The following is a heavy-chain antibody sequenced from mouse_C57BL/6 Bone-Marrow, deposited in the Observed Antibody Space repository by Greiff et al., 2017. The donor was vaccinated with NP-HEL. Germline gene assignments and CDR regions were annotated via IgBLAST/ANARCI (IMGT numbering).Heavy chain of an antibody. D-gene: IGHD2-1*01. J-gene: IGHJ4*01. CDR2: IYPGSGNT. CDR1: GYSFTSYY. V-gene: IGHV1-66*01. CDR3: ARERTLDYGNYYAMDY. Sequence: VKLVESGPELVKPGASVKISCKASGYSFTSYYIHWVKQRPGQGLEWIGWIYPGSGNTKYNEKFKGKATLTADTSSSTAYMQLSSLTSEDSAVYYCARERTLDYGNYYAMDYWGQGTSVTVSS.